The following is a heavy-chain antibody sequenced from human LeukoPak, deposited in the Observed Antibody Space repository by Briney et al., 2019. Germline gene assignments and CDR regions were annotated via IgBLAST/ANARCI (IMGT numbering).Heavy chain of an antibody. CDR3: AKDIFQMARITMGDYYYGMDV. V-gene: IGHV3-43*02. Sequence: PGGSLRLSCAASGFTFDDYAMNWVRQAPGKGLEWVSLISGDGGSTYYADSVKGRFTISRDNSKNSLYLQMNSLRTEDTALYYCAKDIFQMARITMGDYYYGMDVWGPGTTVTVSS. J-gene: IGHJ6*02. D-gene: IGHD5-24*01. CDR1: GFTFDDYA. CDR2: ISGDGGST.